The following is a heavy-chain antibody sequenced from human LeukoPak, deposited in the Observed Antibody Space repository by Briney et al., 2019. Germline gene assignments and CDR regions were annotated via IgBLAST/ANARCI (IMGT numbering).Heavy chain of an antibody. CDR1: GFTFSSYA. V-gene: IGHV3-30-3*01. D-gene: IGHD5-18*01. CDR3: AKAHGYSYGFYYYYYMDV. CDR2: ISYDGSNK. J-gene: IGHJ6*03. Sequence: GGSLRLSCAASGFTFSSYAMHWVRQAPGKGLEWVAVISYDGSNKYYADSVKGRFTISRDNSKNTLYLQMNSLRTEDTAVYYCAKAHGYSYGFYYYYYMDVWGKGTTVTVSS.